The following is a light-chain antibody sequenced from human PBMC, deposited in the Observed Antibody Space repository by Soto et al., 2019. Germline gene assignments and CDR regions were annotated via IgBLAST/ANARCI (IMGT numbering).Light chain of an antibody. CDR2: EVS. V-gene: IGLV2-8*01. J-gene: IGLJ1*01. CDR1: SSDVGGYNY. CDR3: SSYAGSNYV. Sequence: QSVLTQPPSASGSPGQSVTISCPGPSSDVGGYNYVSWYQQHPGKAPKLMIYEVSKRPSGVPDRFSGSKSGNTASLTVSGLQAEDEADYYCSSYAGSNYVFGTGTKVTVL.